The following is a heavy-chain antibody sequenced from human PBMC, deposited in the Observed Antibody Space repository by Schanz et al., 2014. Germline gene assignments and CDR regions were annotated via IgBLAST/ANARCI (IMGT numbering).Heavy chain of an antibody. CDR2: IYSSGST. CDR3: AREDCSATSCYFRY. CDR1: GFTFSDAW. V-gene: IGHV3-66*01. J-gene: IGHJ4*02. Sequence: EVHLLESGGGLVQPGGSLRLSCAASGFTFSDAWMTWVRQAPGKGLEWVSTIYSSGSTYYADSVRGRFTISRDNSMNTVYLQMNSLRAEDTAVYYCAREDCSATSCYFRYWGQGTLVTVSS. D-gene: IGHD2-21*01.